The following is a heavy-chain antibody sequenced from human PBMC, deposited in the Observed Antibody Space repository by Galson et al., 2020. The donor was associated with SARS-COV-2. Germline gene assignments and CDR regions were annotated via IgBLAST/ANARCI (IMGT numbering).Heavy chain of an antibody. J-gene: IGHJ6*01. Sequence: GGSLRLSCAASGFTFSSYAMHLVRQSPGKWLEWLAVISYDGSNKYYADSVKGRFTISRDNSKNTLYLQMNSLRAEDTAVYYCAAELSPYYGMDVWGQGTTVTVSS. CDR1: GFTFSSYA. D-gene: IGHD3-16*02. CDR3: AAELSPYYGMDV. CDR2: ISYDGSNK. V-gene: IGHV3-30*03.